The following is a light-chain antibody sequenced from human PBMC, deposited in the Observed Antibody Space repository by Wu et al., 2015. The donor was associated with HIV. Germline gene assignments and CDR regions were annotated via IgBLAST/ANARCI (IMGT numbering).Light chain of an antibody. CDR3: QHYGSSRWT. J-gene: IGKJ1*01. V-gene: IGKV3-20*01. Sequence: EIVMTQSPATLSVSPGERATLSCRASQSVSSNLAWYQQKPGQAPRLLIYDASSRATGIPDRFSGSGSGTDFTLTISRLEPEDFAVYYCQHYGSSRWTFGQGSKVEIK. CDR2: DAS. CDR1: QSVSSN.